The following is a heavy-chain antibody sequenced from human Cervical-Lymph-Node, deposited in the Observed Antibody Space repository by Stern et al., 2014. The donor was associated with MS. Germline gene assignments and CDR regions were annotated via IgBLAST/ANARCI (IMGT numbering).Heavy chain of an antibody. CDR3: ARDDRGSYFAYDC. D-gene: IGHD1-26*01. J-gene: IGHJ4*02. V-gene: IGHV4-61*02. CDR1: GGAVNSGDYY. Sequence: QVQLQESGPGLVKPSQTLSLTCSVSGGAVNSGDYYWSWIRQSAGKGLEWIGRIHNTGTANYNPSLKPRVSRAVDTPKTQISLKLRSVTAADTALYYCARDDRGSYFAYDCWGQGTLVTVSS. CDR2: IHNTGTA.